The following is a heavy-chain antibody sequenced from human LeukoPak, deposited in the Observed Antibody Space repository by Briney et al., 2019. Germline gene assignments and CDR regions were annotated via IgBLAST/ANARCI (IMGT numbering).Heavy chain of an antibody. CDR2: ISAYNGNT. D-gene: IGHD6-13*01. CDR1: GYTYTSYG. V-gene: IGHV1-18*01. J-gene: IGHJ6*02. CDR3: ARGFGSSWYSNLYYYYGMDV. Sequence: ASVKVSCKASGYTYTSYGISWVRQAPGQGLEWMGWISAYNGNTNYAQKLQGRVTMTTDTSTSTAYMELRSLRYDDTAVYYCARGFGSSWYSNLYYYYGMDVWGQGTTVTVSS.